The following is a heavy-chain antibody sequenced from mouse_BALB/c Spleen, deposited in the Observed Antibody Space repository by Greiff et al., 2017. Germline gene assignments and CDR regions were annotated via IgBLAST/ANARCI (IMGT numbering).Heavy chain of an antibody. D-gene: IGHD2-1*01. CDR3: ALLGDY. CDR1: GYTFTSYW. CDR2: IDPSDSYT. V-gene: IGHV1-69*02. Sequence: QVHVKQSGAELVKPGASVKLSCKASGYTFTSYWMHWVKQRPGQGLEWIGEIDPSDSYTNYNQKFKGKATLTVDKSSSTAYMQLSSLTSEDSAVYYCALLGDYWGQGTSVTVSS. J-gene: IGHJ4*01.